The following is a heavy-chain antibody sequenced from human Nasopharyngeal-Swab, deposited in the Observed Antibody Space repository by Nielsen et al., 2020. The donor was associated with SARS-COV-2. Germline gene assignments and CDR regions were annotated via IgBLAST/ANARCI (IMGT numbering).Heavy chain of an antibody. CDR3: ARPSKTGYRYFDL. CDR1: GGSISSSPYY. V-gene: IGHV4-39*01. J-gene: IGHJ2*01. CDR2: IYYSGTT. Sequence: SETLSLTCAVSGGSISSSPYYWGWIRQPPGKGLEWIGTIYYSGTTYSNPSLKSRVTISVDTSKDQFSLKLSSMTAADTAVYYCARPSKTGYRYFDLWGRGTLVTVSS. D-gene: IGHD2-2*01.